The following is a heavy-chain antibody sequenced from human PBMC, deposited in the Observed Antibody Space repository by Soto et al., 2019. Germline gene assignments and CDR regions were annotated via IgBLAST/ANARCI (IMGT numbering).Heavy chain of an antibody. D-gene: IGHD3-22*01. CDR3: ARVAAVRSDSAGYHGMDV. Sequence: SETLSLTCTVSGGSISSGDYYWSWIRQPPGKGLEWIGNIYYSGSTNYNPSLKSRVTISVDTSKNQFSVKLTSVTAADTAVYYCARVAAVRSDSAGYHGMDVWGQGTTVTVSS. CDR2: IYYSGST. J-gene: IGHJ6*02. V-gene: IGHV4-39*02. CDR1: GGSISSGDYY.